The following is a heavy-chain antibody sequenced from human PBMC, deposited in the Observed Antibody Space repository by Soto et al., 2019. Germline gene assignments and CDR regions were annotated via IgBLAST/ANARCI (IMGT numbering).Heavy chain of an antibody. CDR2: IWFDGSDK. CDR1: GFTFSTYG. J-gene: IGHJ3*02. CDR3: ARLYCKSSCCYSVDAFDI. D-gene: IGHD2-2*01. V-gene: IGHV3-33*01. Sequence: LRLSCAASGFTFSTYGMHWVRQAPGKGLEWVALIWFDGSDKYYADSVKGRFTISRDNSKNTLYLQMSSLRAEDTAVYYCARLYCKSSCCYSVDAFDIRGQGTVFTVSS.